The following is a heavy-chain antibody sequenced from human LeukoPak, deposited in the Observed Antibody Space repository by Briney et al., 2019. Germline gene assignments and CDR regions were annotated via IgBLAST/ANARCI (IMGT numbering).Heavy chain of an antibody. CDR2: ISYDGSNK. CDR3: AKDNEWELLWYFDY. CDR1: GFTFSSYA. Sequence: GGSLRLSCAASGFTFSSYAMHWVRQAPGKGLEWVAVISYDGSNKYYADSVKGRFTISRDNSKNTLYLQMNSLRAEDTAVYYCAKDNEWELLWYFDYWGQGTLVTVSS. V-gene: IGHV3-30-3*01. D-gene: IGHD1-26*01. J-gene: IGHJ4*02.